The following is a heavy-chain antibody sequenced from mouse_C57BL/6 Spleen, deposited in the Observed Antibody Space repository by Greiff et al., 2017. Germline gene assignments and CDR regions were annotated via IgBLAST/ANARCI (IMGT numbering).Heavy chain of an antibody. CDR1: GFNIKDYY. CDR2: IDPEDGET. V-gene: IGHV14-2*01. D-gene: IGHD1-1*01. CDR3: ARSYYGSSYAMDY. J-gene: IGHJ4*01. Sequence: ELKLMESGAELVKPGASVKLSCTASGFNIKDYYMHWVKQRTEQGLEWIGRIDPEDGETKYAPKFQGKATITADTSSNTAYLQLSSLTSEDTAVYYCARSYYGSSYAMDYWGQGTSVTVSS.